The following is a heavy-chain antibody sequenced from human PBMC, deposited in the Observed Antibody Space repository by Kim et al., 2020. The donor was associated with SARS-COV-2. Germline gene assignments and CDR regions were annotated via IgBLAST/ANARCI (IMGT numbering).Heavy chain of an antibody. D-gene: IGHD3-22*01. CDR1: GDSISGYN. CDR2: ISHSGST. Sequence: SETLSLTCTVSGDSISGYNWSWIRQSPGKGLEWIGYISHSGSTNYNPSLKSRLTISIDTSKNQFSLELSSVTAADTAVYYCARILAHHYQDSSGFYWAGTYYYMDIWGRGTTVPVSS. CDR3: ARILAHHYQDSSGFYWAGTYYYMDI. J-gene: IGHJ6*03. V-gene: IGHV4-59*01.